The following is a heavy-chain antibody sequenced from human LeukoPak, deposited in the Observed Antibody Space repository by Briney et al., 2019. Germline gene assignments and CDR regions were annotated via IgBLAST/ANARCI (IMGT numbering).Heavy chain of an antibody. J-gene: IGHJ4*02. Sequence: GASVKVSCKAPGYTFTSYGISWVRQAPGQGLEWMGWISAYNGNTNYAQKLQGRVTMTTDTSTSTAYMELRSLRSDDTAVYYCARDSPYDSSGYYLDYWGQGTLVTVSS. CDR3: ARDSPYDSSGYYLDY. CDR1: GYTFTSYG. V-gene: IGHV1-18*01. D-gene: IGHD3-22*01. CDR2: ISAYNGNT.